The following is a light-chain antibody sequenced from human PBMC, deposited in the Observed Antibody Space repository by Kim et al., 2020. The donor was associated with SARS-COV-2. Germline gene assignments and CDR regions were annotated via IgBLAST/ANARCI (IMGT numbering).Light chain of an antibody. J-gene: IGKJ1*01. CDR1: QSVSSSY. CDR2: GAS. V-gene: IGKV3-20*01. Sequence: EIVLTQSPGTLSLSPGERATLSCRASQSVSSSYLAWYQQKPGQAPRLLIYGASSRATGIPDRFSGSGSGTDFTLIISRLEPEDFAVYYCHQYGSSPLAFGQGTKVDIK. CDR3: HQYGSSPLA.